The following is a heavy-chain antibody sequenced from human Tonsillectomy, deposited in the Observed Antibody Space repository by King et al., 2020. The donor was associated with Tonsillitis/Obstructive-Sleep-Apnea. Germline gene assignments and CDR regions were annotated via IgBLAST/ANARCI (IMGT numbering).Heavy chain of an antibody. CDR3: ARDCSLGFGVVIAPYFDY. J-gene: IGHJ4*02. Sequence: VQLVESGGGVVQPGRSLRLSCAAPGFTFSSYGMHWVRPAPGKGLEWVADIWYDGSNKYYADSVKGRFTISRDNSKNTLYLQMNSLRAEDTAVYYCARDCSLGFGVVIAPYFDYWGQGTLVTVSS. V-gene: IGHV3-33*01. D-gene: IGHD3-3*01. CDR2: IWYDGSNK. CDR1: GFTFSSYG.